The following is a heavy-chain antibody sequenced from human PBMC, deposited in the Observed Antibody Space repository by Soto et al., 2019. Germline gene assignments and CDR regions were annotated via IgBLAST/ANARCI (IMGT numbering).Heavy chain of an antibody. D-gene: IGHD6-19*01. CDR1: GFIFSNFG. CDR2: IWYDGSNE. CDR3: ARDDIPGIAVATYGMDV. Sequence: PXGSLRLSCAASGFIFSNFGMHWVRQAPGKGLEWVAVIWYDGSNEHYADSVKGRFTISKDNSKNTLYLQMNSLRAEDTAVYYCARDDIPGIAVATYGMDVWGQGTTVTVSS. V-gene: IGHV3-33*01. J-gene: IGHJ6*02.